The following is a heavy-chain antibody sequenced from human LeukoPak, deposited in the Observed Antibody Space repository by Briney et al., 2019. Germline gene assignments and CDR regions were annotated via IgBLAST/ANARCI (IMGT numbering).Heavy chain of an antibody. CDR3: ARARSGWWAYYFDY. CDR2: ISSSGHPQ. Sequence: GVSLRLSCAASGFTFSDYYMSWIRQAPGNGREWVSYISSSGHPQYYADSVKGRFTISRDNAKNSLYLQMNSLRAEDTAVYYCARARSGWWAYYFDYRGQGTLVTVSS. J-gene: IGHJ4*02. CDR1: GFTFSDYY. V-gene: IGHV3-11*01. D-gene: IGHD6-19*01.